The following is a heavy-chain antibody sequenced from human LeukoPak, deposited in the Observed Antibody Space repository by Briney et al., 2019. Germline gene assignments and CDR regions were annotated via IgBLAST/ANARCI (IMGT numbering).Heavy chain of an antibody. CDR2: INHSGST. D-gene: IGHD6-19*01. CDR1: GGSISSYY. V-gene: IGHV4-34*01. J-gene: IGHJ3*02. Sequence: ASETLSLTCTVSGGSISSYYWSWIRQPPGKGLEWIGEINHSGSTNYNPSLKSRVTISVDTSKNQFSLKLSSVTAADTAVYYCARGYIAVAGTNAFDIWGQGTMVTVSS. CDR3: ARGYIAVAGTNAFDI.